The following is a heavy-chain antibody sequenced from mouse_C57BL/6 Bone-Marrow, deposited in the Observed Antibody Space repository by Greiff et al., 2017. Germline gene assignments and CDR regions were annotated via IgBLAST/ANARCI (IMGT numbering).Heavy chain of an antibody. CDR2: IWSGGST. CDR1: GFSLTSYG. Sequence: VQVVESGPGLVQPSQSLSITCTVSGFSLTSYGVHWVRQSPGKGLEWLGVIWSGGSTDYNAAFMSRLSITKDNSKGQVFFKMNSLQADDTAIYXCAIYYYGSSYWDFDVWGTGTTVTVSS. D-gene: IGHD1-1*01. J-gene: IGHJ1*03. V-gene: IGHV2-5*01. CDR3: AIYYYGSSYWDFDV.